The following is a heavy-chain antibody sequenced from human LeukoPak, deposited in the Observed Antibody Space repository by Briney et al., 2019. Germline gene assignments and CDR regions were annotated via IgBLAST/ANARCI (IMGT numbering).Heavy chain of an antibody. J-gene: IGHJ4*02. CDR3: ARDNTRAYYFDY. Sequence: ASVKVSCKASGGTFSSYAISWVRQAPGQGLEWMGRIIPILGIANYAQKFQGRVTITADKSMSTAYMELSSLRSEDTAVYYCARDNTRAYYFDYWGQGTLVTVSS. CDR2: IIPILGIA. CDR1: GGTFSSYA. D-gene: IGHD2-2*02. V-gene: IGHV1-69*04.